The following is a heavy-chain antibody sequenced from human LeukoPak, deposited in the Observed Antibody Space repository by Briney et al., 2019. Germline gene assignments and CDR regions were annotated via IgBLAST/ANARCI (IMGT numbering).Heavy chain of an antibody. J-gene: IGHJ4*02. CDR2: IYHSGST. CDR1: GGSISSSNW. CDR3: ARRTPGYRYCSSTSCYTNFDC. D-gene: IGHD2-2*02. Sequence: ASGTLSLTCAVSGGSISSSNWWSWVRQPPGKGLEWIGEIYHSGSTNYNPSLKSRVTISVDKSKNQFSLKLSSVTAADTAVYYCARRTPGYRYCSSTSCYTNFDCWGQGTLVTVSS. V-gene: IGHV4-4*02.